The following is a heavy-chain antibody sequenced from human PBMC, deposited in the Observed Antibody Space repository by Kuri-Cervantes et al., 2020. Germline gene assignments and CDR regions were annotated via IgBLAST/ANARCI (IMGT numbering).Heavy chain of an antibody. Sequence: GESLKISCAASGFTSSNAWMSWVRQAPGKGLEWVSSISSSSSYIYYADSVKGRFTISRDNAKNSLYLQMNSLRAEDTAVYYCARDRSSWYRFDYWGQGTLVTVSS. V-gene: IGHV3-21*01. CDR2: ISSSSSYI. D-gene: IGHD6-13*01. J-gene: IGHJ4*02. CDR3: ARDRSSWYRFDY. CDR1: GFTSSNAW.